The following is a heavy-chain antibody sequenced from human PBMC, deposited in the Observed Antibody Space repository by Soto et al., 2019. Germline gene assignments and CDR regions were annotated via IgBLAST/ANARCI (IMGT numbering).Heavy chain of an antibody. Sequence: GVSLRLSCAASGFTFSSYSMNWVRQAPGKGLEWVSSISSSSSYIYYADSVKGRFTISRDNAKNSLYLQMNSLRAEDTAVYYCSRRNAGYCSGGSCFYWFDHWGQGTLVAVSS. J-gene: IGHJ5*02. D-gene: IGHD2-15*01. CDR2: ISSSSSYI. V-gene: IGHV3-21*01. CDR1: GFTFSSYS. CDR3: SRRNAGYCSGGSCFYWFDH.